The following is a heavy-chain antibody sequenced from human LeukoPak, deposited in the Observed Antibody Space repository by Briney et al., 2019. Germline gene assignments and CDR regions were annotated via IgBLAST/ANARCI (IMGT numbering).Heavy chain of an antibody. CDR3: ARDGPRSGYDLGHFDN. J-gene: IGHJ4*02. CDR1: GGSISSYY. V-gene: IGHV4-4*07. D-gene: IGHD5-12*01. Sequence: PSETLSLTCTVSGGSISSYYWSWIRQPAGKGLEWIGRIYSTGRSDYNPSLKSRITMSVDTSKNQFSLKLSSVTAADTAVYYCARDGPRSGYDLGHFDNLGQGTLVTASS. CDR2: IYSTGRS.